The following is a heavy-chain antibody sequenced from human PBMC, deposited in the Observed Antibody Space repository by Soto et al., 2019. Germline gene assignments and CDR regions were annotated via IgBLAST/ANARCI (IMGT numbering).Heavy chain of an antibody. D-gene: IGHD3-22*01. CDR3: ARENYYYDSSGYYGTFDY. V-gene: IGHV4-59*01. J-gene: IGHJ4*02. CDR2: IYYSGST. Sequence: PSETLSLTCTVSGGSISSYYWSWIRQPPGKGLEWIGYIYYSGSTNYNPSLKSRVTISVDTSKNQFSLKLSSVTAADTAVYYCARENYYYDSSGYYGTFDYWGQGTLVTVSS. CDR1: GGSISSYY.